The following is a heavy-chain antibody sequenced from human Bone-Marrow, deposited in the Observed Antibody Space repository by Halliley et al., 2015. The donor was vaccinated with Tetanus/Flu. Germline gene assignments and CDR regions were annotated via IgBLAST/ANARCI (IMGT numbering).Heavy chain of an antibody. V-gene: IGHV1-46*01. Sequence: GVINPSGDPTSYAQKFQGRVSMTRDTSTRTVYMKLSSLRSEDTAVYYCAREDISGYYSGAFDIWGQGTMVTVSS. CDR2: INPSGDPT. D-gene: IGHD3-22*01. CDR3: AREDISGYYSGAFDI. J-gene: IGHJ3*02.